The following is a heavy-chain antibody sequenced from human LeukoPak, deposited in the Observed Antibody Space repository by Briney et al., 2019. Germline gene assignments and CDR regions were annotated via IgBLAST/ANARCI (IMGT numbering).Heavy chain of an antibody. CDR2: INPNSGGT. CDR1: GGTFSSYA. CDR3: ARVPIYCSGGSCYSRPYYYGMDV. J-gene: IGHJ6*02. D-gene: IGHD2-15*01. Sequence: ASVKVSCKASGGTFSSYAISWVRQAPGQGLEWMGWINPNSGGTNYAQKFQGRVTMTRDTSISTAYMELSRLRSDDTAVYYCARVPIYCSGGSCYSRPYYYGMDVWGQGTTVTVSS. V-gene: IGHV1-2*02.